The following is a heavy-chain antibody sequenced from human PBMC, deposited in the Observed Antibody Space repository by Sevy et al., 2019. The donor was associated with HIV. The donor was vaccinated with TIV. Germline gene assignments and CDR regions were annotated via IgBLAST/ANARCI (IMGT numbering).Heavy chain of an antibody. CDR1: GGSFSGYY. CDR2: INHSGST. CDR3: ATPQPHFYGSGSYLIGGYYGMDV. J-gene: IGHJ6*02. V-gene: IGHV4-34*01. D-gene: IGHD3-10*01. Sequence: SETMSLTCAVYGGSFSGYYWSWIRQPPGKGLEWIGEINHSGSTNYNPSLKSRVTISVDTSKNQFSLKLSSVTAADTAVYYCATPQPHFYGSGSYLIGGYYGMDVWGQGTTVTVSS.